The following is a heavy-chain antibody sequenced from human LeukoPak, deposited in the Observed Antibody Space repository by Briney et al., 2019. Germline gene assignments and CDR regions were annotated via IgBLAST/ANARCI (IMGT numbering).Heavy chain of an antibody. D-gene: IGHD3-3*01. Sequence: GGSLRLSCAASEFTISAFWMSWVRQAPGKGLEWVANLNRDGSTKFYLDSVKGRFTVSRDNAKNSLFLQTNSLRAEDTAVYYCARDPGYYDFWSGYSPQYYFDYWGQGTLVTVSS. V-gene: IGHV3-7*01. J-gene: IGHJ4*02. CDR3: ARDPGYYDFWSGYSPQYYFDY. CDR2: LNRDGSTK. CDR1: EFTISAFW.